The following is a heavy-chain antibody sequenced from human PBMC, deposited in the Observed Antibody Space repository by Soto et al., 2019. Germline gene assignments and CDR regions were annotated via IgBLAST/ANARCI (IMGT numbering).Heavy chain of an antibody. CDR3: AAEGTVTTGRDV. J-gene: IGHJ6*02. V-gene: IGHV1-58*02. CDR2: IVVGSGNT. CDR1: GFTFTSSA. D-gene: IGHD4-17*01. Sequence: QMQLVQSGPEVKKPEASVKVSCKDSGFTFTSSAIQWERQARGQRLEWIGWIVVGSGNTNYAQKFQERVTIIVGMSTSPAYMELRSLRSEDTAVYYCAAEGTVTTGRDVWGQGTTVTVSS.